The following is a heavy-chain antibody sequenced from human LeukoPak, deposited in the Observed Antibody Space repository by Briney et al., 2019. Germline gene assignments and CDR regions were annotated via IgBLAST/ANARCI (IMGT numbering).Heavy chain of an antibody. V-gene: IGHV3-30*18. CDR3: AKVFGGYQLYYFDY. CDR2: VSYDGSNK. CDR1: GFTFSSYG. Sequence: GRSLRLSCAASGFTFSSYGMHWVRQAPGKGLEWVAVVSYDGSNKYYADSVKGRFTISRDNSKNTLYLQMNSLRAEDTAVYYCAKVFGGYQLYYFDYWGQGTLVTVSS. J-gene: IGHJ4*02. D-gene: IGHD3-22*01.